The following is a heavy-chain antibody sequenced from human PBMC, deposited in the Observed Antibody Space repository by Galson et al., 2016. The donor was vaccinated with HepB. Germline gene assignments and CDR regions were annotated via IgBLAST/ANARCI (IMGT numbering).Heavy chain of an antibody. J-gene: IGHJ5*02. CDR1: GGSITGYH. CDR2: VYSSGST. V-gene: IGHV4-4*07. CDR3: ARDLGILYGVNWFDP. Sequence: SETLSLTCTVSGGSITGYHWSWIRQPAGKGLEWIGRVYSSGSTDYNPSLKSRVTMSVDTSKSQFSLKLSSVTAADTAVYYCARDLGILYGVNWFDPWSQGTRVTVSS. D-gene: IGHD4/OR15-4a*01.